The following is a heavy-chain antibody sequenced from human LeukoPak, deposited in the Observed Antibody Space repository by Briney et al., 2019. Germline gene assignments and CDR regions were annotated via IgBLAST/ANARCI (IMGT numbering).Heavy chain of an antibody. Sequence: GGSLRLSCAASGFTFSSYSMNWVRQAPGKGLEWVSYISSSSSTIYYADSVKGRFTISRDNAKNSLYLQMNSLGDEDTAVYYCARTRSGWGYDYWGQGTLVTASS. D-gene: IGHD6-19*01. CDR3: ARTRSGWGYDY. J-gene: IGHJ4*02. CDR2: ISSSSSTI. CDR1: GFTFSSYS. V-gene: IGHV3-48*02.